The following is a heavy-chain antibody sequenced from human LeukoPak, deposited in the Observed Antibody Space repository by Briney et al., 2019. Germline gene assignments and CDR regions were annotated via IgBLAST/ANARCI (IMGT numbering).Heavy chain of an antibody. CDR3: VRSPTYYNMDV. V-gene: IGHV3-30*03. J-gene: IGHJ6*03. CDR2: ISYDGTNK. Sequence: GRSLRLSCAASGFTFSNYVIHWVRQAPGKGLEWLAVISYDGTNKYYADTVKGRFTISRDHSQSTVDLQMNTLRGADTAVYYCVRSPTYYNMDVWGKGTTVTVSS. CDR1: GFTFSNYV.